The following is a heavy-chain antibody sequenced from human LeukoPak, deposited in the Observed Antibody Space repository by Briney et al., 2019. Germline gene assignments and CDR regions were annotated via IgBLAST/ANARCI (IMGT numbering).Heavy chain of an antibody. V-gene: IGHV1-24*01. CDR3: ATDLMIVATTPNQYFDY. Sequence: ASVKVSCKVSGYTLTELSMHWVRQAPGKGLEWMGGFDPEDGGTIYAQKFQGRVTMTEDTSTDTAYMELSSLRSEDTAVYYCATDLMIVATTPNQYFDYWGQGTLVTVSS. CDR2: FDPEDGGT. J-gene: IGHJ4*02. CDR1: GYTLTELS. D-gene: IGHD5-12*01.